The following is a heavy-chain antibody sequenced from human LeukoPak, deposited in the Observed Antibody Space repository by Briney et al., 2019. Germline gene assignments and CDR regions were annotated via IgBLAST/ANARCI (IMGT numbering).Heavy chain of an antibody. D-gene: IGHD3-16*01. J-gene: IGHJ4*02. Sequence: GGSLRLSCAASGFTFSSYAMSWVRQAPGKGLEWVSAISGSGGSTYYADSVKGRFTISRDNSKNTLYLQMNSLRAEDTAVHYCAKDLGAGSSSDYWGQGTLVTVSS. CDR1: GFTFSSYA. CDR3: AKDLGAGSSSDY. V-gene: IGHV3-23*01. CDR2: ISGSGGST.